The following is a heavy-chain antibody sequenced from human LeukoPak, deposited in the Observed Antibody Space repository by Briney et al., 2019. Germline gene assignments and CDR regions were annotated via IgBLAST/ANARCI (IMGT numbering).Heavy chain of an antibody. J-gene: IGHJ4*02. D-gene: IGHD4-11*01. V-gene: IGHV3-30*04. CDR2: ISDDGGRK. Sequence: PGGSLRLSCAASGFTFSGYPMHWVRQAPGKGLDWVAIISDDGGRKFYADSVKGRFTISRDNSKNTLYLQMNSLRAEDAAVYYCARDIYSNGNMNDYWGQGTLVTVSS. CDR1: GFTFSGYP. CDR3: ARDIYSNGNMNDY.